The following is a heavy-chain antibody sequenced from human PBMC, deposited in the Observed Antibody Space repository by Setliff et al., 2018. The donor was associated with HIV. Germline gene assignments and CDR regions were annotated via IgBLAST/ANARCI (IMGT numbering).Heavy chain of an antibody. CDR2: ISGSGGST. D-gene: IGHD6-19*01. V-gene: IGHV3-23*01. J-gene: IGHJ4*02. Sequence: PGGSLRLSCAASGFTFTSAWMTWVRQAPGKGLEWVSGISGSGGSTYYADSVKGRLTISRDNSKNTLYLQMNSLRAEDTAVYYCARARNGWLLDYWGQGTLVTVSS. CDR3: ARARNGWLLDY. CDR1: GFTFTSAW.